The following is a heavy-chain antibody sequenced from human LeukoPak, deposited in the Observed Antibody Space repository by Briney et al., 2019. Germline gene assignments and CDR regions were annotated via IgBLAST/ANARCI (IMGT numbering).Heavy chain of an antibody. D-gene: IGHD3-16*02. V-gene: IGHV4-39*01. CDR1: GGSISSSSYY. Sequence: SETLSLTCTVSGGSISSSSYYWGWIRQPPGKGLEWIGSIYYSGSTYYNPSLKSRVTISVDTSKNQFSLKLSSVTAADTAVYYCARGRLRLGELSPPSDYWGQGTLVTVSS. CDR2: IYYSGST. J-gene: IGHJ4*02. CDR3: ARGRLRLGELSPPSDY.